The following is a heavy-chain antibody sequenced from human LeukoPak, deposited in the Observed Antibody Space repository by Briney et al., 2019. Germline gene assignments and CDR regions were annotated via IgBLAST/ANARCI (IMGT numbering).Heavy chain of an antibody. D-gene: IGHD6-19*01. Sequence: SETLSLTCTVSGGSISGYYWNWIRQTPGKGLEWIGYVYSSGTTKYNAALKRRVTISVDTSKNQFSLKMNSVTAADTAVYYCARKGSGYYYYYYGMDVWGQGTTVTVSS. J-gene: IGHJ6*02. CDR1: GGSISGYY. CDR2: VYSSGTT. CDR3: ARKGSGYYYYYYGMDV. V-gene: IGHV4-59*08.